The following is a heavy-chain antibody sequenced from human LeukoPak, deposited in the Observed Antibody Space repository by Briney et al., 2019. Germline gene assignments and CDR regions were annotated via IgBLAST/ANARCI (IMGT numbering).Heavy chain of an antibody. D-gene: IGHD1-26*01. J-gene: IGHJ3*02. Sequence: ASVKVSCRASGYTFTNFGIKWVRQAPGQGLDWVGWINTNTGNPSYVQGFAGRFVFSLDTSVNTAYLQINSLKAEDTAVYYCARDPLLRAFDIWGQGTMVTVSS. CDR1: GYTFTNFG. CDR2: INTNTGNP. CDR3: ARDPLLRAFDI. V-gene: IGHV7-4-1*02.